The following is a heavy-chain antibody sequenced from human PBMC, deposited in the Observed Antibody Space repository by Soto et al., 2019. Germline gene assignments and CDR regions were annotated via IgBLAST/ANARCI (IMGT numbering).Heavy chain of an antibody. Sequence: SETLSLTCTVSGGSISSSSYYWGWIRQPPGKGLEWIGSIYYSGSTYYNPSLKSRVTISVDTSKNQFYLQLSSVTAADTAVYYCATIPATTILTDYWGQGTLVTVSS. D-gene: IGHD2-2*02. CDR1: GGSISSSSYY. CDR2: IYYSGST. CDR3: ATIPATTILTDY. V-gene: IGHV4-39*01. J-gene: IGHJ4*02.